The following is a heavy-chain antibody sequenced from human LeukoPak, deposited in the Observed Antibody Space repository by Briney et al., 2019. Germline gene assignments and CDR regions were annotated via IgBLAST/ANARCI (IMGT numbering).Heavy chain of an antibody. CDR1: GYTFTSYG. D-gene: IGHD6-13*01. CDR2: ISAYNGNT. CDR3: ARDLLIAAAGTSTPPRQIDY. V-gene: IGHV1-18*01. Sequence: ASVKVSCKASGYTFTSYGISWVRQAPGQGLEWMGWISAYNGNTNYVQKLQGRVTMTTDTSTSTAYMELRSLRSDDTAVYYCARDLLIAAAGTSTPPRQIDYWGQGTLVTVSS. J-gene: IGHJ4*02.